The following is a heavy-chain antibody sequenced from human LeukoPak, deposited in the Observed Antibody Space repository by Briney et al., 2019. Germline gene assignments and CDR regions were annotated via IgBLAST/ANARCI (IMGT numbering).Heavy chain of an antibody. CDR2: ISGSGGST. D-gene: IGHD2-2*01. J-gene: IGHJ4*02. V-gene: IGHV3-23*01. CDR1: GFTFTNYA. CDR3: ARMKGCSSTTCYFAIY. Sequence: GGSLRLSCVASGFTFTNYAVSWVRQAPGKGLEWVSAISGSGGSTYYADSVKGRFTISRDNAKNSLYLQMNSLRAEDTAVYYCARMKGCSSTTCYFAIYWGQGTLVTVSS.